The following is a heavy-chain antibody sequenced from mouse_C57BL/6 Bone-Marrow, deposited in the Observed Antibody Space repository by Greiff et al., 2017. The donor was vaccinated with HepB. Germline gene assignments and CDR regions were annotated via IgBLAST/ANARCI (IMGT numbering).Heavy chain of an antibody. CDR1: GYTFTSYW. CDR3: ASEEIWGYSIYAYDY. V-gene: IGHV1-69*01. J-gene: IGHJ2*01. CDR2: IDPSDSYT. D-gene: IGHD2-5*01. Sequence: QVQLQQPGAELVMPGASVKLSCKASGYTFTSYWMHWVKQRPGQGLEWIGEIDPSDSYTNYNQKFKGKSTLTVDKSSSTAYMQLSSLTSEDSAVYYWASEEIWGYSIYAYDYGCQGNALTLSA.